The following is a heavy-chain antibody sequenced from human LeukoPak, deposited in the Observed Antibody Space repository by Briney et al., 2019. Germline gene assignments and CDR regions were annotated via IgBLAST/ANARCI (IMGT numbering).Heavy chain of an antibody. J-gene: IGHJ4*02. CDR2: ISYDGSNK. CDR3: AKALAAAVDY. Sequence: GGSLRLSCVASGFTFSSYGMHWVRQAPGKGLEWVAVISYDGSNKYFADSVKGRFTISRDNSKNTLYLQMNSLRAEDTAVYYCAKALAAAVDYWGQGTLVTVSS. D-gene: IGHD6-13*01. CDR1: GFTFSSYG. V-gene: IGHV3-30*18.